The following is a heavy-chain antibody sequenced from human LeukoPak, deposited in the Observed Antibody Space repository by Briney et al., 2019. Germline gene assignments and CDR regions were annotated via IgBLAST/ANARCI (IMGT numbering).Heavy chain of an antibody. CDR1: GLPFSSYW. J-gene: IGHJ4*02. CDR3: ARSGGSVYDY. CDR2: IKEDGSEK. Sequence: PGGSLGLSCVASGLPFSSYWMSWGRQAPGKGVEWVANIKEDGSEKYYVDSVKGRFTISRDNAKNSLYLQMNSLRVEDTAVYYCARSGGSVYDYWGQGTLVTVSS. D-gene: IGHD2-15*01. V-gene: IGHV3-7*01.